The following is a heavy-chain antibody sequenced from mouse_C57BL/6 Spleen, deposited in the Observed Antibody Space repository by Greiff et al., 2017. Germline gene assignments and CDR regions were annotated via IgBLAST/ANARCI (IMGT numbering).Heavy chain of an antibody. Sequence: VQLQQSGPVLVKPGPSVKMSCRASGYTFTDYYRNWVKQSHGKSLEWIGVINPYNGGTSYNQKFKGKATLTVDKSSSTAYMELNSLTSEDSAVYYCARTVAPFDYWGQGTTLTVSS. J-gene: IGHJ2*01. CDR2: INPYNGGT. D-gene: IGHD1-1*01. CDR1: GYTFTDYY. V-gene: IGHV1-19*01. CDR3: ARTVAPFDY.